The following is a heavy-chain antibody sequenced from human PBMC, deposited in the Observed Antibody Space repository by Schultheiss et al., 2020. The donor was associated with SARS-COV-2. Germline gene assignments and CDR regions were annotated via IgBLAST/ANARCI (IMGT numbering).Heavy chain of an antibody. Sequence: SETLSLTCAVYGGSFSGYYWSWIRQPPGKGLEWIGEINHSGSTNYNPSLKSRVTISVNTAKNQFSLKLSSVTAADTAVYYCARDSLRVAAIHGMDVWGQGTTVTVSS. D-gene: IGHD2-15*01. CDR1: GGSFSGYY. V-gene: IGHV4-34*01. CDR2: INHSGST. J-gene: IGHJ6*02. CDR3: ARDSLRVAAIHGMDV.